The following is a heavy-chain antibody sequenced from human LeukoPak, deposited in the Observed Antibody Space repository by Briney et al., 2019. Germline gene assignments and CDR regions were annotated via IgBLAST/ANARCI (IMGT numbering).Heavy chain of an antibody. CDR2: VSDSGRST. CDR3: AQNQWEFPA. Sequence: PGGSLRLSCAASVFTFSNYAMSWVRQAPGKGLEGVSGVSDSGRSTYYADSVQGRFIISRDNSKNTLYLQMNSLRVEDTAAYFCAQNQWEFPAWGQGTLVTVSS. V-gene: IGHV3-23*01. D-gene: IGHD1-26*01. CDR1: VFTFSNYA. J-gene: IGHJ5*02.